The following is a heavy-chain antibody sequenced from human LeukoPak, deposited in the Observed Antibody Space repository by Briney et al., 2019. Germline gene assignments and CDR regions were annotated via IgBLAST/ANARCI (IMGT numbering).Heavy chain of an antibody. J-gene: IGHJ4*02. CDR1: GYTFTGYY. CDR2: INPNSGGT. V-gene: IGHV1-2*02. D-gene: IGHD3-22*01. CDR3: ARDRNLYYDSSGYYCMEY. Sequence: ASVKVSCKASGYTFTGYYMHWVRQAPGQGLEWMGWINPNSGGTNYAQKFQGRVTMTRDTSNSTAYMDLSRLRSDDTAVYYCARDRNLYYDSSGYYCMEYWGQGTLVTVSS.